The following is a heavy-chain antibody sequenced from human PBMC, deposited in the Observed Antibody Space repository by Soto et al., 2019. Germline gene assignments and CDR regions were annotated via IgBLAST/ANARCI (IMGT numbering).Heavy chain of an antibody. V-gene: IGHV3-23*01. J-gene: IGHJ3*02. D-gene: IGHD6-19*01. CDR2: ISGSGGST. CDR3: TASSGWYNAFDI. Sequence: EVQLLESGGGXXQXXXSXXXSCAASGFTFSSYAMSWVRXAPGKGLEWVSAISGSGGSTYYADSVKGRFTISRDNSKNTLYLQMNSLRAEDTAVYYCTASSGWYNAFDIWGQGTMVTVSS. CDR1: GFTFSSYA.